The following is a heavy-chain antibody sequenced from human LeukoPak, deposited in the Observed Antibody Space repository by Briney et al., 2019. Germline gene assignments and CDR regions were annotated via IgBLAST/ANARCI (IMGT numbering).Heavy chain of an antibody. CDR3: AKDDAWLQYGN. J-gene: IGHJ4*02. CDR2: ISYDGSNK. D-gene: IGHD5-24*01. Sequence: SGGSLRLSCAASGFTFSSFGMHWVRQAPGKGLEWVAAISYDGSNKFYVDSVKGRFTISRDNAKNSLYLQMNSLRPEDTAVYYCAKDDAWLQYGNWGRGTLVTVSS. CDR1: GFTFSSFG. V-gene: IGHV3-30*18.